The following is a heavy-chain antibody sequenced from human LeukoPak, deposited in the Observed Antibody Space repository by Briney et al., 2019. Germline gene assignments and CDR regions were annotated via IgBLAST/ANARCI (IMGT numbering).Heavy chain of an antibody. CDR2: FDPEDGET. CDR1: RYTLTELS. V-gene: IGHV1-24*01. D-gene: IGHD2-8*01. CDR3: ALLMVYASSYNWFDP. J-gene: IGHJ5*02. Sequence: SVKVSCKVSRYTLTELSMHWVRQAPGKGLEWMGGFDPEDGETIYAQKFQGRVTMTEDTSTDTAYMELSSLRSEDTAVYYCALLMVYASSYNWFDPWGQGTLVTVSS.